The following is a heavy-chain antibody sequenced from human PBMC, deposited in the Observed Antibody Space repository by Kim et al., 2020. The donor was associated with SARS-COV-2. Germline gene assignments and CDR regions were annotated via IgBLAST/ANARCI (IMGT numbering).Heavy chain of an antibody. J-gene: IGHJ5*02. D-gene: IGHD3-10*01. CDR3: ARGGLVGELLLFNWFDP. CDR1: GFTFSSYS. V-gene: IGHV3-21*01. Sequence: GGSLRLSCAASGFTFSSYSMNWVRQAPGKGLEWVSSISSSSSYIYYTDSVKGRFTISRDNAKNSLYLQMNSLRAEDTAVYYCARGGLVGELLLFNWFDPWGQGTLVTVSS. CDR2: ISSSSSYI.